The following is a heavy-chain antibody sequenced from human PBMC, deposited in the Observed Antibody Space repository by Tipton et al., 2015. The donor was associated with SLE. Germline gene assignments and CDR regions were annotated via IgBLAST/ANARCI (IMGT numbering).Heavy chain of an antibody. J-gene: IGHJ4*02. CDR1: GLSLRTYA. CDR3: ARVPGDYSYYFDY. V-gene: IGHV3-23*01. D-gene: IGHD4-17*01. Sequence: SLRLSCAASGLSLRTYAMSWVRQAPGQGLEWVSAISGGDGTNTLYADSVKGRFTISRDNSKNTLYLQMNSLRADDTAVYYCARVPGDYSYYFDYWGQGTLVTVSS. CDR2: ISGGDGTNT.